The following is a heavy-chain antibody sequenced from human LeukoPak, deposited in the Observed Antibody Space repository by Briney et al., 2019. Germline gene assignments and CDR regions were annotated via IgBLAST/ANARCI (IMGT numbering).Heavy chain of an antibody. V-gene: IGHV3-30-3*01. J-gene: IGHJ4*02. CDR1: GFTFSRYA. Sequence: GGSLRLSCSASGFTFSRYAMHWVRQAPGKGLEWVAVISYDGSNEYYADSVKGRFTISRDNSKNTVYLQMNSLRGEDTAVYYCARDRRYDILTGFSNFFDYWGQGTLVTVAS. CDR3: ARDRRYDILTGFSNFFDY. D-gene: IGHD3-9*01. CDR2: ISYDGSNE.